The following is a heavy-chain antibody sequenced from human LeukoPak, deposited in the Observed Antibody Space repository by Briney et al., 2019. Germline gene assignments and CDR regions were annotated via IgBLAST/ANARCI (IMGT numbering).Heavy chain of an antibody. Sequence: GGSLRLSCAASGFTFSGYDMHWVRQAPGKGLEWVAVTWYDGTNKFYADSVKGRFTISRDNSKNTLFLQMNSLRAEDTAVYYCARGTYYYGSGTSYKGYYFDYWGQGTLATVSS. CDR1: GFTFSGYD. CDR3: ARGTYYYGSGTSYKGYYFDY. V-gene: IGHV3-33*01. CDR2: TWYDGTNK. J-gene: IGHJ4*02. D-gene: IGHD3-10*01.